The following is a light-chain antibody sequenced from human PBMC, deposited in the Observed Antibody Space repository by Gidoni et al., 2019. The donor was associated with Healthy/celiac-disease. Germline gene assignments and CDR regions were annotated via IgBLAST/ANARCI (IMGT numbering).Light chain of an antibody. V-gene: IGKV2-28*01. CDR1: QSLLHSNGYNY. CDR3: MQALQTGAIT. Sequence: DIVMTQSPLSLPVTPGEPASISCRSSQSLLHSNGYNYLDWYLQKPGQSPQLLISLGSNRASGVPDRFSGSGSGTDFTLKISRVEAEDVGVYYCMQALQTGAITFXXXTRLEIK. CDR2: LGS. J-gene: IGKJ5*01.